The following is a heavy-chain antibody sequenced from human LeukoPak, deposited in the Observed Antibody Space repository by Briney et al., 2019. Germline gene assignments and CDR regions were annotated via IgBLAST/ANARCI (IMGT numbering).Heavy chain of an antibody. CDR3: ARVGYDFWSGPYYYYYMDV. CDR2: MNPNSGNT. Sequence: GASVKVSCKASGYTFTSYDINWVRQATGQGLEWMGWMNPNSGNTGYAQKFQGRVTITRNTSISTAYMELSSLRSEDTAVYYCARVGYDFWSGPYYYYYMDVWGKGTTVTVSS. J-gene: IGHJ6*03. CDR1: GYTFTSYD. D-gene: IGHD3-3*01. V-gene: IGHV1-8*03.